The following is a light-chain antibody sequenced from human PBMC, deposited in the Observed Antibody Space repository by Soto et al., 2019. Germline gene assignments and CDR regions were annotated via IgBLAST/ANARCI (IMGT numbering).Light chain of an antibody. J-gene: IGKJ5*01. CDR3: QQASSFAPT. V-gene: IGKV1-12*01. CDR2: AAS. CDR1: QDISSW. Sequence: DIQMTQSPSSVSASVGDRVTITCRASQDISSWLAWYQQKPGKAPKIMIYAASSLQGGVPSRFSGSGSGTEFTLTISSLQPEDFATYYCQQASSFAPTFGQGTRLEIK.